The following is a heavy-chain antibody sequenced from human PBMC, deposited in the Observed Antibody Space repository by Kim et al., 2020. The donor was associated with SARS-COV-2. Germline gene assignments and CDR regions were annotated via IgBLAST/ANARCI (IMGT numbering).Heavy chain of an antibody. Sequence: GGSLRLSCAASGFSFSDYYMSWIRQAPGKGLEWVSYISSTNSYKNYADSVKGRFTISRDNAKKSLYLQMNSLRGEDTAVYYCARGIAAPGTPKWGLGSYSYGLDVWGQGATVTVSS. V-gene: IGHV3-11*05. J-gene: IGHJ6*02. CDR1: GFSFSDYY. CDR2: ISSTNSYK. CDR3: ARGIAAPGTPKWGLGSYSYGLDV. D-gene: IGHD6-13*01.